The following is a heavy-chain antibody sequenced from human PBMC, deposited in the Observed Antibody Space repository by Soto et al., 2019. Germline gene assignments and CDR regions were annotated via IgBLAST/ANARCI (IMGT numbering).Heavy chain of an antibody. CDR3: ARDGLSSSSSFDY. CDR1: GYSFTDYW. CDR2: IYPGDSDT. Sequence: EVQLVQSGAEVTKPGESLKISYKASGYSFTDYWIGWVRQMPGKGLEWMGIIYPGDSDTKYSPSFQGQVTMSADKSISTAYLQWNSLKASDTAMYYCARDGLSSSSSFDYWGQGTLVTVSS. V-gene: IGHV5-51*01. J-gene: IGHJ4*02. D-gene: IGHD6-6*01.